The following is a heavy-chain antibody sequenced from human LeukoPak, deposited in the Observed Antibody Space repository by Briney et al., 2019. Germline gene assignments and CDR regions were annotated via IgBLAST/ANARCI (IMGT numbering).Heavy chain of an antibody. V-gene: IGHV4-39*07. D-gene: IGHD3-22*01. J-gene: IGHJ4*02. CDR3: ARGHSYYDNSGYSGIDY. CDR2: IYYSGST. Sequence: SETLSLTCTVSGGSISSSSYYWGWIRQPPGKGLEWIGSIYYSGSTYYNPSLKSRVTISVDTSKNHFSLKLSSVTAADTAVYYCARGHSYYDNSGYSGIDYWGQGTLITVSS. CDR1: GGSISSSSYY.